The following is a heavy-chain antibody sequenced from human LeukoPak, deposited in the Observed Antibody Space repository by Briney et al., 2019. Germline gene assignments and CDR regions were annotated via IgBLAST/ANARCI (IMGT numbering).Heavy chain of an antibody. D-gene: IGHD3-10*01. CDR1: GFTFSSYW. Sequence: GGSLRLSCAASGFTFSSYWMSWVRQAPRKGLEWVANIKQDGSEKYYVDSVKGRFTISRDNAKNSLYLQMNSLRAEDTAVYYCAREITMVRGVQKIYYYYYMDVWGKGTTVTISS. V-gene: IGHV3-7*01. CDR2: IKQDGSEK. CDR3: AREITMVRGVQKIYYYYYMDV. J-gene: IGHJ6*03.